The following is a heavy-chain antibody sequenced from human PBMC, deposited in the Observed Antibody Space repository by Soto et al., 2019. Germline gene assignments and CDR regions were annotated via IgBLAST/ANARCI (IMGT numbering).Heavy chain of an antibody. CDR2: IWYDGSNK. Sequence: SCAASGFTFSSYGMHWVRQAPGKGLEWVAVIWYDGSNKYYADSVKGRFTISRDNSKNTLYLQMNSLRAEDTAVYYCARNHDYGEYDYYYYGMDVWGQGTTVTVSS. V-gene: IGHV3-33*01. D-gene: IGHD4-17*01. CDR1: GFTFSSYG. CDR3: ARNHDYGEYDYYYYGMDV. J-gene: IGHJ6*02.